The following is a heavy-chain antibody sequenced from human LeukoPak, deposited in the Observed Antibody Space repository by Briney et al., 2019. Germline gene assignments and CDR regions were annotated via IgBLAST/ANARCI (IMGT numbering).Heavy chain of an antibody. J-gene: IGHJ4*02. CDR3: AKVWAIGYCSSTSCLPDY. V-gene: IGHV3-23*01. CDR2: ISGSGGST. Sequence: GGSLRLSCAASGFTFSSYAMSWVRQAPGKGLEWVSAISGSGGSTYYADSVKGRFTISRDNSKNTLYLQMNSLRAEDTAVYYCAKVWAIGYCSSTSCLPDYWGQGTLVTVSS. CDR1: GFTFSSYA. D-gene: IGHD2-2*01.